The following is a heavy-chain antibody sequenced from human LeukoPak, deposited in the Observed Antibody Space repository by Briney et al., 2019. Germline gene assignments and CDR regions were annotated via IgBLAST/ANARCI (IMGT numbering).Heavy chain of an antibody. CDR1: GFTFSSYS. V-gene: IGHV3-21*01. CDR3: ARDGATVGHGMDV. D-gene: IGHD4-23*01. J-gene: IGHJ6*02. CDR2: ISSSSSYI. Sequence: PGGSLRLSCAASGFTFSSYSMNWVRQAPGKGLEWVSSISSSSSYIYYADSVKGRFTISRDNAKNSLYLQMNSLRAEDTAVYHCARDGATVGHGMDVWGQGTTVTVSS.